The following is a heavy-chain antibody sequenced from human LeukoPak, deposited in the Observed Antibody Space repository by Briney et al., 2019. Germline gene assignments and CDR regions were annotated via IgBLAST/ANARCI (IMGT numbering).Heavy chain of an antibody. D-gene: IGHD6-13*01. CDR1: RFSFSIYS. V-gene: IGHV3-23*01. CDR2: ISASGGST. J-gene: IGHJ6*02. CDR3: AKWLVSSSWYYYYGMDV. Sequence: GGSLRLSCAVSRFSFSIYSMNWVRQAPEKGLEWVSGISASGGSTYYADSVKGRFTISRDNSKNTLYLQVNSLRAEDTAVYYCAKWLVSSSWYYYYGMDVWGQGTTVTVSS.